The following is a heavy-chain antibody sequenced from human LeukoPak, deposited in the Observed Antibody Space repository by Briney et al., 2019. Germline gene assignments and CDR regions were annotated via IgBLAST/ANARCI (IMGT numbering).Heavy chain of an antibody. Sequence: GASVKVSCKASGYTFTGYYMHWVRQAPGQGLEWMGWINPNSGGTNYAQKFQGRVTMTRDTSISTAYMELSRLRSDDTAVYYCASPANTMVRGVIITSLHYWGQGTLVTVSS. V-gene: IGHV1-2*02. D-gene: IGHD3-10*01. CDR3: ASPANTMVRGVIITSLHY. CDR2: INPNSGGT. J-gene: IGHJ4*02. CDR1: GYTFTGYY.